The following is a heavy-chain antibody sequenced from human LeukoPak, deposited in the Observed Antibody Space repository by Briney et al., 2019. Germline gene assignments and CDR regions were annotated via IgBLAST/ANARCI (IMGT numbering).Heavy chain of an antibody. Sequence: SETLSLTCAVSGGSISSDKWWHWVRQPPGKRLAWNGEIYHSGDTNCNPSLKSRVTISVDKSKSQFSLRLTSVTAADTAVYYCARPLSLGYCSGGSCYGRGAWFDRWGQGTLVTVSS. J-gene: IGHJ5*02. CDR2: IYHSGDT. CDR1: GGSISSDKW. D-gene: IGHD2-15*01. V-gene: IGHV4-4*02. CDR3: ARPLSLGYCSGGSCYGRGAWFDR.